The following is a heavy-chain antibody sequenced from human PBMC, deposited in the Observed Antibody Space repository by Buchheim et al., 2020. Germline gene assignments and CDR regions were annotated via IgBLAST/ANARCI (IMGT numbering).Heavy chain of an antibody. D-gene: IGHD3-3*01. CDR2: ISSSGSFI. CDR1: GFTFTAYN. J-gene: IGHJ6*02. Sequence: EVHLVESGGGLVKPGGSLRLSCAASGFTFTAYNISWVRQAPGKGLEWVSTISSSGSFISYADSVKGRFTIPRDNAKNALYLLINSLTAEDTAVYYCARAVTVYFWNGYGIPHYYGLDVWGQGTT. CDR3: ARAVTVYFWNGYGIPHYYGLDV. V-gene: IGHV3-21*01.